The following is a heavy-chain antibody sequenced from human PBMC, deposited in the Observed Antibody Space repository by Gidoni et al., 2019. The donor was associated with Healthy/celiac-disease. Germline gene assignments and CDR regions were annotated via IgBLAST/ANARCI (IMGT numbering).Heavy chain of an antibody. CDR2: IYYSGST. J-gene: IGHJ4*02. Sequence: QVQLQESGPGLVKPSETLSLTCTVSGGSISSYYWSWIRQPPGKGLEWIGYIYYSGSTNYNPSLKSRVTISGDTSKNQFSLKLSSVTAADTAVYYCARLLRGELPFGYDYWGQGTLVTVSS. V-gene: IGHV4-59*01. CDR3: ARLLRGELPFGYDY. CDR1: GGSISSYY. D-gene: IGHD1-26*01.